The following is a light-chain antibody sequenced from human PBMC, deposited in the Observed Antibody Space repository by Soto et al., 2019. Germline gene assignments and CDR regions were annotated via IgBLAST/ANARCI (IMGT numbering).Light chain of an antibody. V-gene: IGKV3D-20*02. CDR2: EAS. CDR3: QQRGDWPPIT. Sequence: IVSTQSPGTLSLSPGERATLSCRASQSVSSSSLAWYQQNPSQAPRLLIYEASSRATGIPDRFSGSGSGTDFTLTISSLEPEDFAVYYCQQRGDWPPITFGQGTRLEI. J-gene: IGKJ5*01. CDR1: QSVSSSS.